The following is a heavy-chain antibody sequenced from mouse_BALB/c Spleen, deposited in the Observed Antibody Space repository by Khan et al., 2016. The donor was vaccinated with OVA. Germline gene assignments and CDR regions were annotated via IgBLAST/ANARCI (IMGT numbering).Heavy chain of an antibody. V-gene: IGHV2-6*02. J-gene: IGHJ4*01. CDR1: GFSLTSYG. CDR2: IWSDGST. Sequence: QVQLKESGPGLVAPSQSLSITCTVSGFSLTSYGVHWVRQPPGKGLEWLVVIWSDGSTNYNSVLKSRLSISKDNSKSQVFLKMNSLQTDDTAIYYCARWFDGDSSLYAMDYWGQGTSVTVSS. D-gene: IGHD2-13*01. CDR3: ARWFDGDSSLYAMDY.